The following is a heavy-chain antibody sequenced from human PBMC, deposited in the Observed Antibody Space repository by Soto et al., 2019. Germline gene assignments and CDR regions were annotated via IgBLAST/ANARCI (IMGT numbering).Heavy chain of an antibody. D-gene: IGHD3-10*01. J-gene: IGHJ4*02. Sequence: QVQLVQSGAEVKKPGASVKVSCKASGYMFISYGINWVRQAPGQGLEWMGWISAYNGNPKYAQNLQGRVTMTTDTSTSTAYMEMRSLRSDDTAVYYCVRDLDGSGSYYTDYWGPGTLVTVSS. CDR3: VRDLDGSGSYYTDY. V-gene: IGHV1-18*01. CDR1: GYMFISYG. CDR2: ISAYNGNP.